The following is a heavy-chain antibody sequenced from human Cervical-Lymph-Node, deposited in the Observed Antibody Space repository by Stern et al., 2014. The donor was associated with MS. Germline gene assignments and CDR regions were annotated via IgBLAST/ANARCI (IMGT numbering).Heavy chain of an antibody. CDR1: GYLFDDYW. CDR3: ARSPATPSGYDRFDY. D-gene: IGHD5-12*01. Sequence: EVQLVESGAEVKKPGESLKISCEASGYLFDDYWIGWVRQMSGRGLELVAIIFPRDSNTRYSPSVQGQVTISADKSLSTASLQWRSLKPADPAIYYCARSPATPSGYDRFDYWGQGALVTVSS. CDR2: IFPRDSNT. J-gene: IGHJ4*02. V-gene: IGHV5-51*03.